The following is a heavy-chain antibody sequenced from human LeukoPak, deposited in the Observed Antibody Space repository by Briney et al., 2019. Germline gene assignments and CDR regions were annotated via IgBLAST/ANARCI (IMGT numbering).Heavy chain of an antibody. V-gene: IGHV3-73*01. Sequence: GGSLRLSCAASGFTFSGSAMHWVRQASGKGLEWVGRIRSKANSYATAYAASVKGRFTISRDDSKNTTYLQMNSLKTEDTAVYYCGIFHLYYYYYMDVWGKGTTVTVSS. CDR2: IRSKANSYAT. CDR3: GIFHLYYYYYMDV. J-gene: IGHJ6*03. CDR1: GFTFSGSA. D-gene: IGHD2-21*01.